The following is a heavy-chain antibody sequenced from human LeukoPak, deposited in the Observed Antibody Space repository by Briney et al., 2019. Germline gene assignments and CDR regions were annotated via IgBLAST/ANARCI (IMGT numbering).Heavy chain of an antibody. CDR1: GFTFSNYW. V-gene: IGHV3-7*01. Sequence: PGGSLRLSCAASGFTFSNYWMSWVRQAPGKGLECVANIKQDGSEKYYVNSVKGRFTISRDNAKNSLYLQMNSLRAEDTAIYFCAREDDWDYEDYWGQGTLVTVSS. CDR3: AREDDWDYEDY. CDR2: IKQDGSEK. J-gene: IGHJ4*02. D-gene: IGHD3-16*01.